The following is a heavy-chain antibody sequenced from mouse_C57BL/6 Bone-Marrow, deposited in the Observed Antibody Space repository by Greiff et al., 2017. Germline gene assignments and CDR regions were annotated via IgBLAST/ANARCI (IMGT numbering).Heavy chain of an antibody. Sequence: EVHLVESGGGLVQPGGSLKLSCAASGFTFSDYYMYWVRQTPEKRLEWVAYISNGGGSTYYPDTVKGRFTISRDNAKNTLYLQMSRLKSEDTAMYYCARVCLYAMDYWGQGTSVTVSS. CDR3: ARVCLYAMDY. CDR2: ISNGGGST. CDR1: GFTFSDYY. D-gene: IGHD6-1*01. J-gene: IGHJ4*01. V-gene: IGHV5-12*01.